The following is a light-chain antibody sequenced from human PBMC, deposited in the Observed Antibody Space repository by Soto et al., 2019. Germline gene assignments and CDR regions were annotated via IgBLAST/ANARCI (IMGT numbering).Light chain of an antibody. V-gene: IGLV2-8*01. CDR1: SSDVGGYNY. Sequence: QSVLTQPPSASGSPGQSVTISCTGTSSDVGGYNYVSWYQQHPGKAPNLMIYEVSKRPSGVPDRFSGSKSGNTASLTVSGLQAEDEADYYCSSYAGSNMVVFGGGTQLTVL. CDR3: SSYAGSNMVV. CDR2: EVS. J-gene: IGLJ2*01.